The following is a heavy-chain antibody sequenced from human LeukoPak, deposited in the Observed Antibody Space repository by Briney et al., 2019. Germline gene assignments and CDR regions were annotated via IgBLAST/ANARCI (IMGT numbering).Heavy chain of an antibody. Sequence: ASVKVSCKASGYTFTSYYMHWVRQAPGQGLEWMGIINPSGGSTSYAQKFQDRVTMTTETSTSTVYMELRSLRSDDTAVYYCARDLLGEGYDYVWGTYRPRPYDYWGQGTLVTVSS. J-gene: IGHJ4*02. CDR3: ARDLLGEGYDYVWGTYRPRPYDY. D-gene: IGHD3-16*02. CDR2: INPSGGST. CDR1: GYTFTSYY. V-gene: IGHV1-46*01.